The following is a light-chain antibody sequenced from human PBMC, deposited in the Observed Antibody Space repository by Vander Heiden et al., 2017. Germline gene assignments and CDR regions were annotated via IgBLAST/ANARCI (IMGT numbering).Light chain of an antibody. CDR3: QQYGSSPLYT. CDR1: QSVSSSY. V-gene: IGKV3-20*01. CDR2: GAS. Sequence: MLSLSPGERATLSCRASQSVSSSYLAWYQQKPGQAPRLLIYGASSRATGIPDRFSGSGSGTDFTLTISRLEPEDFAVYYCQQYGSSPLYTFGQGTKLEIK. J-gene: IGKJ2*01.